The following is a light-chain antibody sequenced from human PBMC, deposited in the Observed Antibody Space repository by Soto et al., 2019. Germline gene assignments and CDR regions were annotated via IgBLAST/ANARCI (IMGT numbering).Light chain of an antibody. V-gene: IGKV1-39*01. CDR2: AAS. CDR1: QSISRY. CDR3: QQSYNSQWT. Sequence: DIRMTQSPSSLSAFVGDRVTITCRASQSISRYLNWYQQKPGKVPRLLIYAASTLQSGVPSRFGGSGSGTDFALTISSLQPEDFATYYCQQSYNSQWTFGQGTKVEIK. J-gene: IGKJ1*01.